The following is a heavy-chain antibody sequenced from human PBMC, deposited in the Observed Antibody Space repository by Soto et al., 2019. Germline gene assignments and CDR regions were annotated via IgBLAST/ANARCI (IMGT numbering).Heavy chain of an antibody. CDR2: IIPIFGTA. V-gene: IGHV1-69*05. Sequence: AASVKVSCKASGGTLTNYAFSWVRQAPGQGLEWLGGIIPIFGTADYAQKLQGRVTMTTDTSTSTAYMELRSLRSDDTAVYYCAREPAPPDAFDIWGQGTMRTLSS. J-gene: IGHJ3*02. D-gene: IGHD6-25*01. CDR1: GGTLTNYA. CDR3: AREPAPPDAFDI.